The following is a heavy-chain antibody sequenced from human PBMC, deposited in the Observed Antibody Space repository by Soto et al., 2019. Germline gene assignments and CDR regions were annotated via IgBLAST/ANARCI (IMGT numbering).Heavy chain of an antibody. CDR3: AKDAYYYDSSGYYY. V-gene: IGHV3-23*01. Sequence: GGSLRLSCAASGVTFSNYAMSWVRQAPGKGLEWVSAISGSGGSTSYADSVKGRFTISRDNSKNTLYLQMNSLRAEDTAVYYCAKDAYYYDSSGYYYWGQGTLVTVSS. J-gene: IGHJ4*02. CDR2: ISGSGGST. D-gene: IGHD3-22*01. CDR1: GVTFSNYA.